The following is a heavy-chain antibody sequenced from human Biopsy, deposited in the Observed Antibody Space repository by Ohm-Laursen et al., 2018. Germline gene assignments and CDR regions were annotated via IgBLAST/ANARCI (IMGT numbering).Heavy chain of an antibody. J-gene: IGHJ4*02. CDR2: MNPNSGKT. CDR3: ASEGGTYSKPFDY. V-gene: IGHV1-8*01. D-gene: IGHD1-26*01. CDR1: GYTFISYD. Sequence: GASVKVSCKASGYTFISYDIDWVRQATGQGLEWMGWMNPNSGKTGYAQKFQGGVTMTTNTSVNTAYMELSSLTFEDTAVYYCASEGGTYSKPFDYWGQGSQVIVSS.